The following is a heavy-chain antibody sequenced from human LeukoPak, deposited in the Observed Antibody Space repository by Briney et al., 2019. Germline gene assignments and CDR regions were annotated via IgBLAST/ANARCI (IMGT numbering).Heavy chain of an antibody. CDR3: ARRLVYSHSPYYYGMDV. D-gene: IGHD6-19*01. J-gene: IGHJ6*02. CDR1: GGSISSYY. CDR2: IYYSGST. Sequence: SETLSLTCTVSGGSISSYYWSWIRQPPGKGLEWIGYIYYSGSTNYNPSLKSRVTISVDTSKNQFSLKLSSVTAADTAVYYCARRLVYSHSPYYYGMDVWGQGTTVTVSS. V-gene: IGHV4-59*08.